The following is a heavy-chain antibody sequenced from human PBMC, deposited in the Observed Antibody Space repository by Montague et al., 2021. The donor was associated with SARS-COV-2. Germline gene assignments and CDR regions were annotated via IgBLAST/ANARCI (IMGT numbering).Heavy chain of an antibody. CDR2: INRRGTT. J-gene: IGHJ6*03. CDR3: ARGGGNILTNYYYYYYLDV. Sequence: SETLSLTCAVYGGSFSGWYWSWVRQPPGKGLEWIGEINRRGTTIYNPSLKSRVTISEDTSKSQFSLKLSSVTAADTAVYYCARGGGNILTNYYYYYYLDVWGTGTTVTVSS. V-gene: IGHV4-34*01. CDR1: GGSFSGWY. D-gene: IGHD4-23*01.